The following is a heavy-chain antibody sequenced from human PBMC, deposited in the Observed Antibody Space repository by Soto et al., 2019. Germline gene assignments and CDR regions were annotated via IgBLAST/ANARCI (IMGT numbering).Heavy chain of an antibody. CDR2: VSSDGERK. J-gene: IGHJ3*02. CDR3: AKVERSGRGPPFSCHI. CDR1: GVTFSDYA. Sequence: PGGSLSLSCSASGVTFSDYAMHWVRQPPGKGLEWVATVSSDGERKYYAMSVKGRFAISKDNSMSTLLLQMDTLGPVDTAIYYWAKVERSGRGPPFSCHIWGQGTMVTVSS. V-gene: IGHV3-30*18. D-gene: IGHD5-12*01.